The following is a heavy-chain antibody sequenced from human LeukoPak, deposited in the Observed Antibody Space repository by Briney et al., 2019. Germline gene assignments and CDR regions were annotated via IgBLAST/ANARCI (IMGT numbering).Heavy chain of an antibody. V-gene: IGHV1-3*01. CDR2: INAGNGNT. Sequence: VASVKVSCKASGYTFTSYAMHWVRQAPGQRLEWMGWINAGNGNTKYSQKFQGRVTITWDTSASTAYMELSSLRSEDTAVYYCARAHITMVRGVIIADDYWGQGTLVTVSS. CDR3: ARAHITMVRGVIIADDY. D-gene: IGHD3-10*01. CDR1: GYTFTSYA. J-gene: IGHJ4*02.